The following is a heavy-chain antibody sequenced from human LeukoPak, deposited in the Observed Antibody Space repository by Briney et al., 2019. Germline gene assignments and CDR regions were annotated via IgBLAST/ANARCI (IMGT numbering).Heavy chain of an antibody. Sequence: GGSLRLSCAASGFTFSGYWMAWVRQAPGKELEWVANIKDDGSQKYYVDSVKGRFTISRDNAKNSLYLQMNSLRAEDTAVYYCAKPRHSDYYDSSGYSPWGQGTLVTVSS. J-gene: IGHJ5*02. V-gene: IGHV3-7*01. CDR3: AKPRHSDYYDSSGYSP. D-gene: IGHD3-22*01. CDR1: GFTFSGYW. CDR2: IKDDGSQK.